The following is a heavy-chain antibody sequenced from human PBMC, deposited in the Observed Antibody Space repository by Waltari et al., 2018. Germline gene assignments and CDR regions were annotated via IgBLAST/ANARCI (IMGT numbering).Heavy chain of an antibody. CDR1: GFTVSSTY. J-gene: IGHJ4*02. D-gene: IGHD3-22*01. CDR3: ARESAGYYDSSGYYYVSY. Sequence: EVPLVESGGGLIQPGGSLRLSCAASGFTVSSTYMSWVPQAPGRGLEWVSVIYSGGSTYYADSVKGRFTISRDNSKNTLYLQMNSLRAEDTAVYYCARESAGYYDSSGYYYVSYWGQGTLVTVSS. V-gene: IGHV3-53*01. CDR2: IYSGGST.